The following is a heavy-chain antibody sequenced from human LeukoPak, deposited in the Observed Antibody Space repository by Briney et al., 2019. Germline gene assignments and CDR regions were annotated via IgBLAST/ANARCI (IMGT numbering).Heavy chain of an antibody. D-gene: IGHD1-26*01. CDR2: TRYDGSKK. Sequence: GGSLRLSCAASGFTFSSYGMYWVRRGPGKGLEWVAFTRYDGSKKNYADSVKGRFTISRDNSKNTLYLQMNSLRAEDTAVYYCAKDPGGETLPDYWGQGTLVTVSS. CDR1: GFTFSSYG. J-gene: IGHJ4*02. V-gene: IGHV3-30*02. CDR3: AKDPGGETLPDY.